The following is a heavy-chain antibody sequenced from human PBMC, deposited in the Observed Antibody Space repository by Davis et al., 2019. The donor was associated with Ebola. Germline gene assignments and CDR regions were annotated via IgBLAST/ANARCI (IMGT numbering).Heavy chain of an antibody. CDR2: TVQSGGGT. CDR3: AKSPAYCRGDCYSTFEY. Sequence: GESLKISCAASGFTLDDYGMSWVRQAPGKGPEWVSATVQSGGGTYYADSVRGRFTISRDNSKNTLYLQMNSLRAEDTAIYYCAKSPAYCRGDCYSTFEYWGQGTLVTVSS. CDR1: GFTLDDYG. J-gene: IGHJ4*02. V-gene: IGHV3-23*01. D-gene: IGHD2-21*01.